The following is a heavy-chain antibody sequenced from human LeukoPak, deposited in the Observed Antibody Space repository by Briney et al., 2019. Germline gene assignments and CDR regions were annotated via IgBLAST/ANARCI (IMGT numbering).Heavy chain of an antibody. D-gene: IGHD1-26*01. CDR1: GYTFTGYY. CDR3: ARQARKIVGAPRHGFDY. Sequence: AASVKVSCKASGYTFTGYYMHWVRQAPGQGLEWMGWINPNSGGTNYAQKFQGRVTMTRDTSISTAYMELSRLRSDDTAVYYCARQARKIVGAPRHGFDYWGQGTLVTVSS. V-gene: IGHV1-2*02. CDR2: INPNSGGT. J-gene: IGHJ4*02.